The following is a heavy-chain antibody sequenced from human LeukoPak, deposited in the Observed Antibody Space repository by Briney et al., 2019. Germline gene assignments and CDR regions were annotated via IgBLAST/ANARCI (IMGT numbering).Heavy chain of an antibody. D-gene: IGHD6-13*01. V-gene: IGHV3-48*03. CDR3: ARVGYSRTWHSGSAFDI. J-gene: IGHJ3*02. CDR2: ISNSDSTM. CDR1: GFTFSSYE. Sequence: GGSLTLSCAASGFTFSSYEMNWVRQAPRKGLEWVSYISNSDSTMYYADSVKGRFTISRDNAQNSLYLKMNSLRAEDTAIYYCARVGYSRTWHSGSAFDIWGQGTMVTVSS.